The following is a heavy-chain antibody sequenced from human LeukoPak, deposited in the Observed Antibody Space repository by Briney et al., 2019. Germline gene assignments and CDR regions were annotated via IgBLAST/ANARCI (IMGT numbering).Heavy chain of an antibody. D-gene: IGHD6-6*01. V-gene: IGHV4-34*01. CDR1: GGSFRGYY. CDR3: ARTPRPLFDY. J-gene: IGHJ4*02. Sequence: KPSETLSLTCAVYGGSFRGYYWSWIRQPPGKGLEGIGEINHSGSTNYNPSLKSRVTISVDTSKNQFSLKLSSVTAVDTAVYYCARTPRPLFDYWGQGTLVTVSS. CDR2: INHSGST.